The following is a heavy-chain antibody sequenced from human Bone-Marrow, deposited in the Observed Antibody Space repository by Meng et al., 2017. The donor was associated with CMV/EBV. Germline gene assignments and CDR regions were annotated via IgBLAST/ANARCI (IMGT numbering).Heavy chain of an antibody. CDR2: IIPILGIA. Sequence: SVKVSCKASGGTFSSYTISWVRQAPGQGLEWMGRIIPILGIANYAQKFQGRVTITRNTSISTAYMELSSLRSEDTAVYYCARWVNRLDYYYYGMDVWGQGTTVTVSS. D-gene: IGHD1/OR15-1a*01. J-gene: IGHJ6*02. V-gene: IGHV1-69*02. CDR3: ARWVNRLDYYYYGMDV. CDR1: GGTFSSYT.